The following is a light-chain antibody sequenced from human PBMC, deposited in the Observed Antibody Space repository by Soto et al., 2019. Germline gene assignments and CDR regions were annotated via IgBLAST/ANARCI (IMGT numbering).Light chain of an antibody. CDR1: SSDVGSYNL. CDR2: EGS. Sequence: LTQPAAVSGSPGQSITISCTGTSSDVGSYNLVSWYQQHPGKAPKLMIYEGSKRPSGVSNRFSGSKSGNTASLTISGLQAEDEADYYCCSYAGSSTYVFGTGTKVTVL. CDR3: CSYAGSSTYV. V-gene: IGLV2-23*01. J-gene: IGLJ1*01.